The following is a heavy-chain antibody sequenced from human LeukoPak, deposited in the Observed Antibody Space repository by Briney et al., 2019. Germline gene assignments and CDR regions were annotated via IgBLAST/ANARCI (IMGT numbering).Heavy chain of an antibody. CDR2: IRYDGNNK. J-gene: IGHJ4*02. CDR1: GFTFSSYG. D-gene: IGHD5-12*01. V-gene: IGHV3-30*02. CDR3: AKDDAWVRYQD. Sequence: GGSLRLSCAASGFTFSSYGMLWVRQAPGKGLEWVAFIRYDGNNKDYADSVKGRFTISRDNSKNTLYLQMNSLRAEDTAVYYCAKDDAWVRYQDWGQGTLVTVSS.